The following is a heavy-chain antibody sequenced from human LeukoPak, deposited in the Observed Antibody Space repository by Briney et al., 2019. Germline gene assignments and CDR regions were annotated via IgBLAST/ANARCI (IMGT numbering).Heavy chain of an antibody. Sequence: ASVKVSCKASGGTFSNYAISWVRQAPGQGLEWMGRIIPILGIAKYAQKFQGRVTVTADKSTSRAYMELSSLRSEDTAVYYCARDGSLTGTPLSLSFDHWGQGTLVTVSS. J-gene: IGHJ4*02. V-gene: IGHV1-69*04. D-gene: IGHD1-7*01. CDR3: ARDGSLTGTPLSLSFDH. CDR2: IIPILGIA. CDR1: GGTFSNYA.